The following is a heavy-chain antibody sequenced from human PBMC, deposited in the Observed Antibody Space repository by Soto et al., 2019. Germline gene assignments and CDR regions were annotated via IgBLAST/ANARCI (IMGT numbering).Heavy chain of an antibody. CDR1: GDSINGPA. Sequence: SETLSLTCTVSGDSINGPAWGWLRQPPGKALEWIGHLYSTGTIQYNPSLKGRISMSIDKPRNEFSLRLSSVTAAETAIYYCARYYFPDRAFDSWGQGTPVTVSS. J-gene: IGHJ4*02. D-gene: IGHD1-26*01. CDR2: LYSTGTI. V-gene: IGHV4-59*11. CDR3: ARYYFPDRAFDS.